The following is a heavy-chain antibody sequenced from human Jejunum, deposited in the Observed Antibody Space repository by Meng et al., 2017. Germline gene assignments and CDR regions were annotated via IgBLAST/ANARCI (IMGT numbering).Heavy chain of an antibody. D-gene: IGHD2-15*01. CDR2: INTDNGDT. CDR1: GYIFKNYA. V-gene: IGHV1-3*04. J-gene: IGHJ4*02. CDR3: ARERQTSGEDY. Sequence: QLVQSAAGVKEPGASVKGSCKASGYIFKNYAMQWVRQAPGQRLDWIGWINTDNGDTQYSQTFQGRVTITRDTSASTTYMELSSLRSEDTAVYFCARERQTSGEDYWGQGTLVTVSS.